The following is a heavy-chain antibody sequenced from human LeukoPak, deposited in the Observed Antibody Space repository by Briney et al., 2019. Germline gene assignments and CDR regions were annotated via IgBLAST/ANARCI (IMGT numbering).Heavy chain of an antibody. Sequence: VASVKVSCKASGYRFISHFIHWVRQAPGQGPEWLGWMHAGNGNTRYPEKFEGGVTMTRDTSSNTAYMDLTSLRSDDTAVYYCAREGSYCVGGDCYSFDFWGQGTLVTVSS. CDR2: MHAGNGNT. CDR1: GYRFISHF. V-gene: IGHV1-2*02. D-gene: IGHD2-21*02. CDR3: AREGSYCVGGDCYSFDF. J-gene: IGHJ4*02.